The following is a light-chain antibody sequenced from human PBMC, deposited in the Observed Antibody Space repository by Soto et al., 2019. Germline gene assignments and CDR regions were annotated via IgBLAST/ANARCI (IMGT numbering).Light chain of an antibody. CDR2: FGS. CDR3: MQALQTPLT. V-gene: IGKV2-28*01. CDR1: ASLLHSNGYNC. J-gene: IGKJ4*01. Sequence: DIVMTQSPLSLPVTPGEPASISCRSSASLLHSNGYNCLDWYVQKPGQSPQLLIYFGSYRASGVPDRFCGSGSGTDFTLKISRVEAEDVGVYYCMQALQTPLTFGGGTKVEIK.